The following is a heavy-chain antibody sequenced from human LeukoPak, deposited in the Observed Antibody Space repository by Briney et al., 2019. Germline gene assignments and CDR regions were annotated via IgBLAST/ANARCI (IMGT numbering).Heavy chain of an antibody. J-gene: IGHJ4*02. Sequence: ASVKVSCKASGYTFTSYDINWVRQATGQGLEWMGWMNPNSGNTDYAQKFQGRVTMTRSTSINTAYLELSNLRSEDTAVYYCARPRDYTGYYQYYFDYWGQGTLVTVSS. CDR3: ARPRDYTGYYQYYFDY. D-gene: IGHD3-9*01. CDR2: MNPNSGNT. CDR1: GYTFTSYD. V-gene: IGHV1-8*02.